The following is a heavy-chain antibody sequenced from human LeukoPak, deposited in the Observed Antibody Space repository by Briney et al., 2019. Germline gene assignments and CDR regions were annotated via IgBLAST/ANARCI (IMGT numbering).Heavy chain of an antibody. J-gene: IGHJ4*02. Sequence: PGGSLRLSCAASGFSFRSYTMNWVRQAPGKGLEWAASISSCSYNIFYAGSVKGRFTISRDNAKNSLYLQMNSLRAEDTAVYYCARASGDYLVDYWGQGTLVTVSS. V-gene: IGHV3-21*06. D-gene: IGHD4-17*01. CDR3: ARASGDYLVDY. CDR1: GFSFRSYT. CDR2: ISSCSYNI.